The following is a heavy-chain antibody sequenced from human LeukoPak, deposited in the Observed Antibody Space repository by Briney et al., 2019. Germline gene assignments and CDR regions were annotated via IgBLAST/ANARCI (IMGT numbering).Heavy chain of an antibody. D-gene: IGHD1-14*01. CDR3: AGDPNRSYFDH. J-gene: IGHJ4*02. Sequence: GGSLRLSCAASGFTFSTYSMHWVRQAPGKGLEWLALISSDGSNENFADSVKGRFTISRDNSKNTLYLQMNSLRSEDTAIYYCAGDPNRSYFDHWGQGTLVTVSS. CDR2: ISSDGSNE. CDR1: GFTFSTYS. V-gene: IGHV3-30*01.